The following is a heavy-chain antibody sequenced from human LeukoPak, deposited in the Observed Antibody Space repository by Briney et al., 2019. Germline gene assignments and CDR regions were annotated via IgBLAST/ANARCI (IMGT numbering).Heavy chain of an antibody. CDR3: ARNPSREDLDY. J-gene: IGHJ4*02. CDR1: GYTFASYD. D-gene: IGHD1-26*01. CDR2: MNPNSGYT. V-gene: IGHV1-8*01. Sequence: ASVKVSCKASGYTFASYDINWVRQATGQGLEWMGWMNPNSGYTGYAQKFQGRVTMTRNTSITTAYMELSSLRSEDTAVYYCARNPSREDLDYWGQGTLVTVSS.